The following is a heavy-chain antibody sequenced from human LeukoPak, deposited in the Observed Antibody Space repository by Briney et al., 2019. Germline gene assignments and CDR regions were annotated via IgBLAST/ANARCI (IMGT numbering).Heavy chain of an antibody. Sequence: GGSLRLSCAASGFTFSSYSMNWVRQAPGKGLGWVSSISSGSSYIYYADSVKGRFTISRDNAKNSLYLQMNSLRAEDTAVYYCARGTYMDVWGKGTTVTVSS. CDR3: ARGTYMDV. CDR1: GFTFSSYS. CDR2: ISSGSSYI. J-gene: IGHJ6*03. V-gene: IGHV3-21*01.